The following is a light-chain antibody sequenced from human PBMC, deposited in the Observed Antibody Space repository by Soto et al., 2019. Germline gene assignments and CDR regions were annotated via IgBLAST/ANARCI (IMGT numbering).Light chain of an antibody. V-gene: IGKV1-12*01. CDR2: AAS. CDR3: HHSNSFPWT. Sequence: DIQMTQSPSSVSESVGDRVTITCRASQGISSWLAWYQQKPGKAPKLLIYAASSLQSGVPSRFSGSGSVTDFTLTDSSLQPEEFATYYCHHSNSFPWTFDQGTKVEIK. CDR1: QGISSW. J-gene: IGKJ1*01.